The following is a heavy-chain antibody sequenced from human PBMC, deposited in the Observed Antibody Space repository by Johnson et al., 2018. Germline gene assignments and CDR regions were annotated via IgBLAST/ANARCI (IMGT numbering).Heavy chain of an antibody. CDR3: ARVTGYSYGQYYYYGMDV. D-gene: IGHD5-18*01. Sequence: QVQLLESGAEVKKXGASXKVXCKASGYTFTSYDINWVRQATGQGLEWMGWMNPNSGNTGYAQKFKGRVTMTRNTSISTAYMELSSLRSEDTAGYYCARVTGYSYGQYYYYGMDVWGQGTTVTVSS. V-gene: IGHV1-8*01. J-gene: IGHJ6*02. CDR1: GYTFTSYD. CDR2: MNPNSGNT.